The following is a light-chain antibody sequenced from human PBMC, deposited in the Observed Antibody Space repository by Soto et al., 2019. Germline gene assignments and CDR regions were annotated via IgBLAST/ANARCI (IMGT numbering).Light chain of an antibody. V-gene: IGLV1-44*01. J-gene: IGLJ2*01. Sequence: QSVLTQPPSASGTPGQRVTISCSGSSSNIGSNTVNWYQQLPGTAPKLLIYSNNQRPSAVPDRFSGSKSGTSASLAISGLQSEDEADYYCSAWYDSLNGPVFGGGTKLTVL. CDR2: SNN. CDR3: SAWYDSLNGPV. CDR1: SSNIGSNT.